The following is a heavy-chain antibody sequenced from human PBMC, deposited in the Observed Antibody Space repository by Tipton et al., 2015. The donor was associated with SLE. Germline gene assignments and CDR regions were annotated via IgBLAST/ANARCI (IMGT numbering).Heavy chain of an antibody. Sequence: TLSLTCTVSGASISSGTFYWGWIRQPPGKGLEWIGNIYYSGDTYYNPSLKSRVTISLDTSKNLFSLRLTSVTAADTAVYFCVRANPGGGSDPLKSDAVDIWGQGTVVTVSS. D-gene: IGHD5-12*01. CDR1: GASISSGTFY. J-gene: IGHJ3*02. V-gene: IGHV4-39*07. CDR3: VRANPGGGSDPLKSDAVDI. CDR2: IYYSGDT.